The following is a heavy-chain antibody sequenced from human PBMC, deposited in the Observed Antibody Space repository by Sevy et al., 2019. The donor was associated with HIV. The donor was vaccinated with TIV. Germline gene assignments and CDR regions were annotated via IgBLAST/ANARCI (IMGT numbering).Heavy chain of an antibody. D-gene: IGHD3-16*01. CDR3: ANTSAKGDHAFNV. CDR2: ISRSGGST. V-gene: IGHV3-23*01. J-gene: IGHJ3*01. Sequence: GGSLRLSCAASGFTFSSYAMSWVRQAPGKGLEWVSAISRSGGSTYYADSVKGRFTISRDNSKNTLYLQMNSLRAEDTAVYYCANTSAKGDHAFNVWGQGTMVTVSS. CDR1: GFTFSSYA.